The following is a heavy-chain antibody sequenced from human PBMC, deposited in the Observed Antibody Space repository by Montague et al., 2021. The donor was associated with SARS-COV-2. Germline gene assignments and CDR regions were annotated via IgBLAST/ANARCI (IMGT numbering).Heavy chain of an antibody. CDR2: ISYSGIT. V-gene: IGHV4-39*01. Sequence: SETLSLTCTVSGGSVRSSNFYWGWIRPPPGKGLEWLGSISYSGITYATLSLQSSVTISVATSKNQFSLKLTSVTAADTAVYYCARNPPGHYDRSVIYKLYWYFDVWGRGTLVTVSS. J-gene: IGHJ2*01. D-gene: IGHD3-22*01. CDR1: GGSVRSSNFY. CDR3: ARNPPGHYDRSVIYKLYWYFDV.